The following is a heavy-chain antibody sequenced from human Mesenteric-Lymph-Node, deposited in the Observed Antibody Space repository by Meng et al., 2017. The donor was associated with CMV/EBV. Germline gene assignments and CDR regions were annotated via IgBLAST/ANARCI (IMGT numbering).Heavy chain of an antibody. V-gene: IGHV4-31*02. D-gene: IGHD6-6*01. Sequence: SISRGGYYWSWIRQHPGKGLEWIGYIYYSGSTYYNPSLKSRVTILVDTSKNQFSLKLNSVTAADTAVYYCARAARPTSANKYGCFDYWGQGTLVTV. CDR2: IYYSGST. CDR3: ARAARPTSANKYGCFDY. CDR1: SISRGGYY. J-gene: IGHJ4*02.